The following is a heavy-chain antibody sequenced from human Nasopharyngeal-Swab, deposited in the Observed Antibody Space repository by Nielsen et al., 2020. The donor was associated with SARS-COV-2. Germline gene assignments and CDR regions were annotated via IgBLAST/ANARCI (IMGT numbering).Heavy chain of an antibody. V-gene: IGHV3-15*01. J-gene: IGHJ2*01. Sequence: GGSLRLSCAASGFTFSNAWMSWVRQAPGKGLEWVGHIKSKTDGGTTDYAAHVKGRFTISRDDSKKTLYLQMNSLKTEDTAVYYCSSRSKSDWYFDLWGRGTLVTVSS. CDR3: SSRSKSDWYFDL. CDR2: IKSKTDGGTT. CDR1: GFTFSNAW.